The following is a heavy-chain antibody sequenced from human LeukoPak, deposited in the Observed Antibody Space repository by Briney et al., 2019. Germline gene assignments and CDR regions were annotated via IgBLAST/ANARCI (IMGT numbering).Heavy chain of an antibody. V-gene: IGHV4-61*02. D-gene: IGHD3-10*01. CDR2: IYTSGST. Sequence: PSQTLSLTCTVSGGSISSGSYYWSWIRQPAGKGLEWIGRIYTSGSTNYNPSLKSRVTISVDTSKNQFSLKLSSVTAADTAVYYCARMGLLWFGELNDAFDIWGQGTMVTVSS. CDR1: GGSISSGSYY. CDR3: ARMGLLWFGELNDAFDI. J-gene: IGHJ3*02.